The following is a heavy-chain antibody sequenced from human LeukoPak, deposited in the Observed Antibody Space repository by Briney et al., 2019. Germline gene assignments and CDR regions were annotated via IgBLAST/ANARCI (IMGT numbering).Heavy chain of an antibody. V-gene: IGHV3-30*03. Sequence: GGSLRLSCAASGFTFSTYGMHWVRQAPGKGLEWVAVISHDGNNKYYVDSVKGQFTISRDNSKNTLYLQVNSLRAEDTAVYYCARDWGNWGYGWYFDHWGQGTPVTVSS. D-gene: IGHD7-27*01. CDR3: ARDWGNWGYGWYFDH. J-gene: IGHJ4*02. CDR2: ISHDGNNK. CDR1: GFTFSTYG.